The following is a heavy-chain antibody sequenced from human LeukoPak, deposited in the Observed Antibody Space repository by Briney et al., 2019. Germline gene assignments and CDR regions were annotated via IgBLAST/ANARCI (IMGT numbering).Heavy chain of an antibody. Sequence: ASVTVSCKASGGTFISYAISWVRQAPGQGLEWVGGIIPIFGTANYAQKSQGRVTITADESTSTAYMELSSMRSEDTAVYYCARARRGSSSWYWPYFDYWGQGTLVTVSS. CDR1: GGTFISYA. V-gene: IGHV1-69*13. CDR2: IIPIFGTA. D-gene: IGHD6-13*01. J-gene: IGHJ4*02. CDR3: ARARRGSSSWYWPYFDY.